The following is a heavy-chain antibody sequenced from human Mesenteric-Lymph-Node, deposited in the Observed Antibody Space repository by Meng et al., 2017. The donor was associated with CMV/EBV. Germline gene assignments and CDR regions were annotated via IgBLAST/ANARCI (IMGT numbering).Heavy chain of an antibody. CDR3: AQYCSSTTCSLRAFDY. CDR2: INRDGSEK. V-gene: IGHV3-7*01. J-gene: IGHJ4*02. CDR1: GFIFSNYW. Sequence: GESLKISCAASGFIFSNYWMSWVRQAPGKGLEWVANINRDGSEKYYLDSVKGRFTVSRDNSKNTLYLQMNSLRSEDTAVYYCAQYCSSTTCSLRAFDYWGQGTLVTVSS. D-gene: IGHD2/OR15-2a*01.